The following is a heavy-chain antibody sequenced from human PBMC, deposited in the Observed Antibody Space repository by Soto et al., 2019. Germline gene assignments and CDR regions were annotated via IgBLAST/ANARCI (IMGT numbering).Heavy chain of an antibody. CDR1: GISITSSY. CDR3: ARGRHWFGP. J-gene: IGHJ5*02. V-gene: IGHV4-59*08. Sequence: SETLSLTCTVSGISITSSYWNWFRQSPGTGLEWIGQISDRGDINYNPPLERRVAISTDTSKNQVSLTLTAVNAADTAVYFCARGRHWFGPWGQGTLVTVSS. CDR2: ISDRGDI.